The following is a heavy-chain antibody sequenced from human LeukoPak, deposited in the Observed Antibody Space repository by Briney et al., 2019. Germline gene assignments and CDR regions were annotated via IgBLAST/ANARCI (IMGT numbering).Heavy chain of an antibody. V-gene: IGHV4-59*11. CDR3: ARDLVTVTKGFDI. CDR2: ISYIGST. CDR1: DDSFSSHY. J-gene: IGHJ3*02. D-gene: IGHD4-17*01. Sequence: SETLSLTCAVSDDSFSSHYWTWIRQPPGKGLEWTGYISYIGSTNYNPSLKSRVTISIDTFRNQFSLRLSSVTAADTAVYYCARDLVTVTKGFDIWGQGTMVSVSS.